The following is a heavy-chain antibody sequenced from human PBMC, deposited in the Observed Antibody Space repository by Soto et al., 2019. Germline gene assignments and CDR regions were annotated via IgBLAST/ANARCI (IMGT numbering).Heavy chain of an antibody. Sequence: EVQLVESGGGLVQPGGSLRLSCAASGFTFSGYSMNWVRQAPGKGLEWVSYISSSSSTIYYADSVKGRFTISRDNAKNSLYLQMNSLRDEDTAVYYCARDVISRGYDLNWFDPWGQGTLVTVSS. D-gene: IGHD5-12*01. CDR3: ARDVISRGYDLNWFDP. J-gene: IGHJ5*02. V-gene: IGHV3-48*02. CDR1: GFTFSGYS. CDR2: ISSSSSTI.